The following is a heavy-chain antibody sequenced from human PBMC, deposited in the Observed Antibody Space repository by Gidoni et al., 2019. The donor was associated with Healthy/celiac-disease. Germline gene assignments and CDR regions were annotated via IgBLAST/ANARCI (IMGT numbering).Heavy chain of an antibody. Sequence: QVQLQQWGAGLLKPSETLSLTCAVYGGSFIGYYWSWIRHPSGKGLEGIGKINHSGSTNYNPSLKSRVTRSVDTSKNQFSLKLSSGTAADTAVYYCARGRPTRYGMDVWGQVTTVTVSS. CDR2: INHSGST. V-gene: IGHV4-34*01. CDR1: GGSFIGYY. J-gene: IGHJ6*02. CDR3: ARGRPTRYGMDV.